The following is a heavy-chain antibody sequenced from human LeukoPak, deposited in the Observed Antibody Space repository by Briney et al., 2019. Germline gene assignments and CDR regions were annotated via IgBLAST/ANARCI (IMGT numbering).Heavy chain of an antibody. CDR2: IRYDGSKK. V-gene: IGHV3-30*02. Sequence: GGSLRLSCAASGFTFSSYGMHWVRQAPGKGLEWVAFIRYDGSKKYYADSVKGRFTISRDNSKNTLYLQMNSLRAEDTAVYYCATQSSWNDYWGQGTLVTVSS. CDR3: ATQSSWNDY. J-gene: IGHJ4*02. D-gene: IGHD6-13*01. CDR1: GFTFSSYG.